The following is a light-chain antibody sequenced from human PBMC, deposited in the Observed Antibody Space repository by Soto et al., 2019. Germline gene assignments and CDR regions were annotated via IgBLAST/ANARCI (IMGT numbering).Light chain of an antibody. CDR3: QQRSKWPPQFT. Sequence: ETVLTQSPATLSLSPGERAILSCRASQSVRSSLAWYQQKPGQAPRLLIYDASNRATGIPARFSGSGSGTDFTLTISSLEHDDFAVDDCQQRSKWPPQFTFGPGTKVDI. CDR2: DAS. CDR1: QSVRSS. V-gene: IGKV3-11*01. J-gene: IGKJ3*01.